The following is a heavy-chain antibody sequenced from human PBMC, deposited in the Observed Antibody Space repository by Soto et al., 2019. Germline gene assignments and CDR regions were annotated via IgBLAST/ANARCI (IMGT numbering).Heavy chain of an antibody. Sequence: ASVKVSCKASGFAFTNSAVQWVRQARGQRLEWMGWINAGNGNTKYSQKFQGRVTITRDTSTSTAYMELRSLRSDDTAVYYCARVPGYDFWSGYYPELYYYGMDVWGQGTAVTVSS. CDR1: GFAFTNSA. CDR3: ARVPGYDFWSGYYPELYYYGMDV. D-gene: IGHD3-3*01. J-gene: IGHJ6*02. V-gene: IGHV1-3*01. CDR2: INAGNGNT.